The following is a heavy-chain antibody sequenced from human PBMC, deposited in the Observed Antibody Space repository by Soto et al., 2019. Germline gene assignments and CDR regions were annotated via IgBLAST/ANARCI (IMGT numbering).Heavy chain of an antibody. V-gene: IGHV4-30-4*08. J-gene: IGHJ4*02. CDR1: GGSISSGDYY. Sequence: SETLSLTCTVSGGSISSGDYYWSWIRQHPGKGLEWIGYIYYSGSTYYNPSLKSRVTISVDTSKNQFSLRLNSVTAADTAVYYCAGFPVNPGRESSPIFDSWGQGTLVTFSS. CDR2: IYYSGST. CDR3: AGFPVNPGRESSPIFDS. D-gene: IGHD2-2*01.